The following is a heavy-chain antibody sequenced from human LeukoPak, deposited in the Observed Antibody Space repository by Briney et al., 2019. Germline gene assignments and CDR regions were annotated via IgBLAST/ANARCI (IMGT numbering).Heavy chain of an antibody. D-gene: IGHD1-26*01. V-gene: IGHV3-21*04. J-gene: IGHJ4*02. CDR2: ISSSSSYI. CDR1: GFTFSSYS. CDR3: ARDWGMSGSYFDY. Sequence: GGSLRLSCAASGFTFSSYSMNWVRQAPGKGLEWVSSISSSSSYIYYADSVKGRFTISRDNAKNSLYLQMNSLRAEDTAVYYCARDWGMSGSYFDYWGQGTLVTVSS.